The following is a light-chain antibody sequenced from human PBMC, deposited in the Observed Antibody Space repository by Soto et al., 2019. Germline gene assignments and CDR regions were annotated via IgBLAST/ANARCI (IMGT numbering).Light chain of an antibody. CDR1: QSVSSN. J-gene: IGKJ1*01. CDR2: GAS. V-gene: IGKV3-15*01. Sequence: EIVMTQSPATLSVSPGERATLSCRASQSVSSNLAWYQQKPGQAPRLLIYGASTRATGIPARFSGSGSGTEFTLTINSLQAEDCAVYYCQQYGSSPTTFGQGTKVDIK. CDR3: QQYGSSPTT.